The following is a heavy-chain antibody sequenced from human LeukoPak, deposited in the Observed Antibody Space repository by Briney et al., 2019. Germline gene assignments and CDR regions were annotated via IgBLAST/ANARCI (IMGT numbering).Heavy chain of an antibody. CDR1: GGTFSSYA. Sequence: SVKVSCKASGGTFSSYAISWVRQAPGQGLEWMGRIIPIFGTANYAQKFQGRVTITTDESTSTAYMELISLRSEDTAVYYCASRGIAAAGPLFDYWGQGTLVTVSS. D-gene: IGHD6-13*01. J-gene: IGHJ4*02. CDR2: IIPIFGTA. CDR3: ASRGIAAAGPLFDY. V-gene: IGHV1-69*05.